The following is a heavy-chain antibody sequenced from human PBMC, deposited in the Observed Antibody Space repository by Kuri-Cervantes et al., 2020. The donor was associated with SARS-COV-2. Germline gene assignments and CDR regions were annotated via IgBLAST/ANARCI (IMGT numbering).Heavy chain of an antibody. D-gene: IGHD3-22*01. Sequence: GGSLRLSCAASGFTFSSYSMNWVRQAPGKGLEWVSYISSSSSTIYYADSVKGRFTISRDNAKNSLYLQMNSLRDEDTAVYYCARDYYYDSSGYYYDVYYYGMTSGAKGPRSPSP. CDR2: ISSSSSTI. J-gene: IGHJ6*02. V-gene: IGHV3-48*02. CDR1: GFTFSSYS. CDR3: ARDYYYDSSGYYYDVYYYGMTS.